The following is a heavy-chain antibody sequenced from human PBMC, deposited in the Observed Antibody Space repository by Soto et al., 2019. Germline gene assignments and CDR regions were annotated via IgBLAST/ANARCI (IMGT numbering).Heavy chain of an antibody. Sequence: SETLSLTCTVSGGSISSGGYYWSWIRQHPGKGLEWIGYIYYSGSTYYNPSLKSRVTISVDTSKNQFSLKLSSVTAADTAVYFCARDSRTDYGDYSEYFQHWGQGTLVTVSS. CDR3: ARDSRTDYGDYSEYFQH. D-gene: IGHD4-17*01. J-gene: IGHJ1*01. V-gene: IGHV4-31*03. CDR1: GGSISSGGYY. CDR2: IYYSGST.